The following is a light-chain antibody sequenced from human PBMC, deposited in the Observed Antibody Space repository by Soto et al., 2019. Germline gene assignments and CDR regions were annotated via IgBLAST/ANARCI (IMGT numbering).Light chain of an antibody. CDR3: SSYINSDTFVV. J-gene: IGLJ2*01. V-gene: IGLV2-18*02. CDR1: TSDVGSYDR. CDR2: EVS. Sequence: QSALTQPPSVSGSPGQSVTISCTGTTSDVGSYDRVSWYQQSPGTAPKLMIYEVSNRPSGVPDRFYGSKSGNTASLTISGLQAEDEADYYCSSYINSDTFVVFGGGTKLTVL.